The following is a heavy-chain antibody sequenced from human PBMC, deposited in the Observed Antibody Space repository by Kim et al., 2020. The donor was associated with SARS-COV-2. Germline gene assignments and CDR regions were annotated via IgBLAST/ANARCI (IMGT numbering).Heavy chain of an antibody. Sequence: SETLSLTCTVSGGSISSSSYYWGWIRQPPGKGLEWIGSIYYSGSTYYNPSLKSRVTISVDTSKNQFSLKLSSVTAADTAVYYCARQGRYYDFWTAFDIWGQGTMVTVSS. CDR1: GGSISSSSYY. J-gene: IGHJ3*02. CDR2: IYYSGST. CDR3: ARQGRYYDFWTAFDI. D-gene: IGHD3-3*01. V-gene: IGHV4-39*01.